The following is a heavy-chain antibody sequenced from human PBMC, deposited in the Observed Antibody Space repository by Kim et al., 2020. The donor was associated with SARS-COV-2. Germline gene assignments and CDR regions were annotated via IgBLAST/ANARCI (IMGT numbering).Heavy chain of an antibody. Sequence: NPSLKSRVSLSVDTSKNQFSLKLSSVTAADTAVYYCARGLWFGDANWFDPWGQGTLVTVSS. J-gene: IGHJ5*02. D-gene: IGHD3-10*01. V-gene: IGHV4-59*09. CDR3: ARGLWFGDANWFDP.